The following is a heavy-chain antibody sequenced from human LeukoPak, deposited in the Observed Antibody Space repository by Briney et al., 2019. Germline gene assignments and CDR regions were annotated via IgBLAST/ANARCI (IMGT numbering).Heavy chain of an antibody. CDR1: GYTFTSYA. CDR2: INAGNGNT. V-gene: IGHV1-3*01. CDR3: ATGIIGYCSGGSCYVTDY. Sequence: ASVKVSCKASGYTFTSYAMHWVRQAPGQRLEWMGWINAGNGNTKYSQKFQGRVTMTEDTSTDTAYMELSSLRSEDTAVYYCATGIIGYCSGGSCYVTDYWGQGTLVTVSS. J-gene: IGHJ4*02. D-gene: IGHD2-15*01.